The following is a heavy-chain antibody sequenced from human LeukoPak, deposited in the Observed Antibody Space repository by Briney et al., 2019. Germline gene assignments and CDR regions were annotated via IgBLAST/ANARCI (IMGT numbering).Heavy chain of an antibody. Sequence: SETLSLTCSVSGDSISGSSYYWSWIRQPPGKGLEWIGEINHSGSTNYNPSLKSRVTISVDTSKNQLSLKLSAVTAADTAVYYCASVRRGFGESSKYYSYYYMDVWGNGTTVPIS. J-gene: IGHJ6*03. V-gene: IGHV4-39*01. CDR3: ASVRRGFGESSKYYSYYYMDV. D-gene: IGHD3-10*01. CDR2: INHSGST. CDR1: GDSISGSSYY.